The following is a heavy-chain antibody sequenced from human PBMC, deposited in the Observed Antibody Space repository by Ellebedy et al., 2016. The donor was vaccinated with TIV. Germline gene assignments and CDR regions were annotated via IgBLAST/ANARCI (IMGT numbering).Heavy chain of an antibody. CDR1: GFNFSSCD. D-gene: IGHD5-12*01. J-gene: IGHJ5*02. V-gene: IGHV3-33*03. CDR3: ATDCPGDDGQPLGR. CDR2: IKSDGSEE. Sequence: GESLKISCAASGFNFSSCDLHWLRQAPGRGLEWVTHIKSDGSEEHYADSVKGRFTITRDDSRETVFLQMKSLRAEDTALYYCATDCPGDDGQPLGRWGQGTLVTVSS.